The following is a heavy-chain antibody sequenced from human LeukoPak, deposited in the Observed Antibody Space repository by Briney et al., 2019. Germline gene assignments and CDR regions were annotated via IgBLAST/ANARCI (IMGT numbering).Heavy chain of an antibody. CDR1: GGSISPHY. CDR2: IFYIGST. J-gene: IGHJ5*02. V-gene: IGHV4-59*11. CDR3: AREQIGRVGATNWFDP. D-gene: IGHD1-26*01. Sequence: PSETLSLTCTVSGGSISPHYWTWIRQPPGKGLEWIGNIFYIGSTNYDPSLKSRVTISLDTSKNQFSLKLYSVAAADTAVYFCAREQIGRVGATNWFDPWGQGTLVTVSS.